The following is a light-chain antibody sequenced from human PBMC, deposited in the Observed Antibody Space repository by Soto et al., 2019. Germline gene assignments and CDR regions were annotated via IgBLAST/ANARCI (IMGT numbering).Light chain of an antibody. J-gene: IGKJ1*01. Sequence: DIPMTQSPSTLPASVGERVTITCRASQSTSNCSARYQQKPGTAPKVLIYHASHLQSGVPSRYSGSGSGTEFTLTISSLQPGEFATYYCQQYNSYPFGQGTKVQLK. V-gene: IGKV1-5*01. CDR1: QSTSNC. CDR3: QQYNSYP. CDR2: HAS.